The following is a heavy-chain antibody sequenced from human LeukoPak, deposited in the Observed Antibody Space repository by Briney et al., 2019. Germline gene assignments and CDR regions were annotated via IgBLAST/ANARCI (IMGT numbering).Heavy chain of an antibody. D-gene: IGHD6-13*01. CDR1: GFTFSSYG. CDR2: IWYDGRNR. Sequence: HPRRSLRLSCAASGFTFSSYGMHWVRQAPGKGLEWVAVIWYDGRNRYYADSVKGRFTISRDNSKNTLYLQMNSLRAEDTAVYYCARDVAAAGSNYFDYWGQGTLVTASS. J-gene: IGHJ4*02. V-gene: IGHV3-33*01. CDR3: ARDVAAAGSNYFDY.